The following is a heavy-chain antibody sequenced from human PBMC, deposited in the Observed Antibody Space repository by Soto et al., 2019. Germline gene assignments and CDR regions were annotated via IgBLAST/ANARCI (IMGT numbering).Heavy chain of an antibody. Sequence: QVELVQSGAEVKKPGSSVKVSCQASEDTFRNYAISWVRQAPGQGLEWMGGIIPIFGTANYAQKFQGRVTITADTSANTVYLELSSLRSEDTAVYYCASPKFRFWQQLDPWGQGTLVTVSS. CDR2: IIPIFGTA. CDR3: ASPKFRFWQQLDP. V-gene: IGHV1-69*06. D-gene: IGHD3-3*01. J-gene: IGHJ5*02. CDR1: EDTFRNYA.